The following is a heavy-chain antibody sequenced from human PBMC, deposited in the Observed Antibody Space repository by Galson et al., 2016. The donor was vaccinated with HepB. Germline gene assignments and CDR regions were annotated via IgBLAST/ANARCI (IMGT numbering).Heavy chain of an antibody. V-gene: IGHV4-39*01. Sequence: DTLLLTCSASGGSIRSNRYYFGWIRQPPGKGLEWIGSIYNSGPTYYSLYLQCRILRSVDTSNNHFSLKLRSVTAPDTAVYYCARHAMRATAAGPGYFDFWGQGKPVTVSS. CDR1: GGSIRSNRYY. J-gene: IGHJ4*02. CDR2: IYNSGPT. CDR3: ARHAMRATAAGPGYFDF. D-gene: IGHD6-13*01.